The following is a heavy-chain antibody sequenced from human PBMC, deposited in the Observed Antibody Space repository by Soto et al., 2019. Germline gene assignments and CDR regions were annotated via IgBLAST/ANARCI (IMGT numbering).Heavy chain of an antibody. CDR3: ARDRSGNVYYYGMDV. V-gene: IGHV1-18*01. D-gene: IGHD1-1*01. Sequence: QVQLVQSGDEVKKPGASVKVSCEAFGYTFTNYGINWLRQAPGQGLEWMGWIASYNRDTNYAQSLQGRVTMTTDTSTGTVYMELRSLRSDDTAVYYCARDRSGNVYYYGMDVWGPGTTVTGSS. CDR1: GYTFTNYG. J-gene: IGHJ6*02. CDR2: IASYNRDT.